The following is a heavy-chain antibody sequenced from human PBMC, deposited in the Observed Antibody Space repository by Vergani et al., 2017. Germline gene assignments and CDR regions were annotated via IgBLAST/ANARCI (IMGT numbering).Heavy chain of an antibody. CDR1: GGSFFNSRYY. D-gene: IGHD2-2*01. Sequence: QLQLQESGPGLVKPSGTLSLTCSVTGGSFFNSRYYWGWIRQPPGKGLEWIGEINHSGSTNYNPSLKSRVTISVDTSKNQFSLKLSSVTAADTAVYYCARGRGYCSSTSCYYFDYWGQGTLVTVSS. V-gene: IGHV4-39*07. J-gene: IGHJ4*02. CDR2: INHSGST. CDR3: ARGRGYCSSTSCYYFDY.